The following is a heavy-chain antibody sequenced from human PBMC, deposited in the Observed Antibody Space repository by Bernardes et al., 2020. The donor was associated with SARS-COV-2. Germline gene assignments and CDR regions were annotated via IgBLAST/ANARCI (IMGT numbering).Heavy chain of an antibody. V-gene: IGHV1-69*13. CDR3: ASLATAAFDI. CDR1: GGTFSSYA. D-gene: IGHD1-26*01. CDR2: IIPIFGTA. J-gene: IGHJ3*02. Sequence: SVKVSCKASGGTFSSYAISWVRQAPGQGLEWMGGIIPIFGTANYAQKFQGRVTITADESTRTAYMELSSLRSEDTAVYYCASLATAAFDIWGQGTMVTVSS.